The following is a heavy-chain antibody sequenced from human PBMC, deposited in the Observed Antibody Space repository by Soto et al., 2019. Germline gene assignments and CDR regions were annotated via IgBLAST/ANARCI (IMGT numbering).Heavy chain of an antibody. CDR2: INSDGSST. CDR1: GFTFSSYW. V-gene: IGHV3-74*01. J-gene: IGHJ3*02. Sequence: GGSLRLSCAASGFTFSSYWMHWVRQAPGKGLVWASRINSDGSSTSYADSVKGRFTISRDNAKNTLYLQMNSLRAEDTAVYYCARSVLPSTGEEDAFDIWGQGTMVTVSS. CDR3: ARSVLPSTGEEDAFDI. D-gene: IGHD7-27*01.